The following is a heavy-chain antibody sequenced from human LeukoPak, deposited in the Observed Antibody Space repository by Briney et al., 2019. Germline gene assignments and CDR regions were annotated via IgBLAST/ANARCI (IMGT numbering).Heavy chain of an antibody. CDR1: GSTFSSYG. CDR3: AKDPYYTSGSHDD. CDR2: ISGSGSGT. J-gene: IGHJ4*02. Sequence: GGSLRLSCTASGSTFSSYGMSWVRQAPGKGLEWVSGISGSGSGTYYADSVRGRFTISRDNPKNTLYLQMNSLRAEDTAVYYCAKDPYYTSGSHDDWGQGTLVTVSS. V-gene: IGHV3-23*01. D-gene: IGHD3-10*01.